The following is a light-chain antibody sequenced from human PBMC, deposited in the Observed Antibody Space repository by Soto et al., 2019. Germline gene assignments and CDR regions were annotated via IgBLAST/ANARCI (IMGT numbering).Light chain of an antibody. V-gene: IGLV2-14*01. CDR1: SLDIGGYDY. Sequence: QSALTQPASVSGSPGQSITLSCTGTSLDIGGYDYVSWYQGHPGKAPKLIIYDVNNRPSGVSNRFSGSKSGNTASLTISGLQAEDEADYYCTSYASGSSHVVFGGGTKLTDL. CDR3: TSYASGSSHVV. CDR2: DVN. J-gene: IGLJ2*01.